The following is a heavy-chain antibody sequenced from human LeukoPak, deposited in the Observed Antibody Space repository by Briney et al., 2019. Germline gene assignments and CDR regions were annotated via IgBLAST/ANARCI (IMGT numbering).Heavy chain of an antibody. CDR3: ARATYYYDSSGYSFDY. Sequence: SETLSLTCAVYGGSFSGYYWSWIRQPPGKGLEWIGEINHSGSTNYNPSLKSRVTISVDTSKNQFSLKLSSVTAADTAVYYCARATYYYDSSGYSFDYWGQGTLVTVSS. CDR2: INHSGST. V-gene: IGHV4-34*01. J-gene: IGHJ4*02. CDR1: GGSFSGYY. D-gene: IGHD3-22*01.